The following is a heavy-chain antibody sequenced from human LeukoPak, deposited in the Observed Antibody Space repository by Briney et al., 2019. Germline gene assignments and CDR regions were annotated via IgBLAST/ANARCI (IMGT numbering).Heavy chain of an antibody. D-gene: IGHD2-8*02. CDR3: AREGKGGVFDY. V-gene: IGHV1-18*01. CDR1: GYTFTSYG. J-gene: IGHJ4*02. Sequence: ASVKVSCRASGYTFTSYGISWVRQAPGQGLEWMGWISGYNGNTNNAQKFQGRVTMTTDTSTSTIYMELRSLRSDDTAIYYCAREGKGGVFDYWGQGTLVTVSS. CDR2: ISGYNGNT.